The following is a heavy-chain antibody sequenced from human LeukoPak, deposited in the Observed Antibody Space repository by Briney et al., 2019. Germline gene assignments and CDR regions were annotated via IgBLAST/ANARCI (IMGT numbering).Heavy chain of an antibody. J-gene: IGHJ4*02. V-gene: IGHV3-49*04. CDR2: SRSKSSGGTK. CDR1: AFTFRDCA. D-gene: IGHD4-17*01. Sequence: GGALTLSSTASAFTFRDCAMIRVSQAARKKLEWVGFSRSKSSGGTKEYTASVKGRFTISTDDSKSIPYLQMNSLITEDTAMYYCTRGYGIDYWGQGTQVTVSS. CDR3: TRGYGIDY.